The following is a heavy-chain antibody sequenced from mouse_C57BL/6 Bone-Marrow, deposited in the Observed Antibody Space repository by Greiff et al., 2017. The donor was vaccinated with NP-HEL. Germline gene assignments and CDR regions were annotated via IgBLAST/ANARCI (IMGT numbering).Heavy chain of an antibody. D-gene: IGHD4-1*02. Sequence: VQLQQSGPGLVKPSQSLSLTCSVTGYSITSGYYWNWIRQFPGNKLEWMGYISYDGSNNYNPSLKNRISITRDTSKNQFFLKLNSVTTEDTATYYCAGNCDWYFDVWGTGTTVTVSS. J-gene: IGHJ1*03. CDR1: GYSITSGYY. V-gene: IGHV3-6*01. CDR3: AGNCDWYFDV. CDR2: ISYDGSN.